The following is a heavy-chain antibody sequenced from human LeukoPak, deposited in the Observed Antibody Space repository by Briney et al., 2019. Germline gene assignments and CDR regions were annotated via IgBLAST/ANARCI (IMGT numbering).Heavy chain of an antibody. CDR2: VHYSGST. V-gene: IGHV4-59*11. CDR3: ARGRASPPCFFGY. J-gene: IGHJ4*02. CDR1: GDSISSHY. Sequence: SETLSLTCNVSGDSISSHYWTWIRQPPGKGLEWIGYVHYSGSTNSKPSLKSRVTISVDTSKNQFSLKLSSVTAADTAIYYCARGRASPPCFFGYWGQGALVTVSS.